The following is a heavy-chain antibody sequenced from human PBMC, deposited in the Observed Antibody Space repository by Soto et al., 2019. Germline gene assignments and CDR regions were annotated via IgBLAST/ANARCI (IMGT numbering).Heavy chain of an antibody. J-gene: IGHJ6*02. CDR1: GFTFSSYG. Sequence: PGGSLRLSCAASGFTFSSYGMHWGRQAPGKGLEWVALIWYDGSNKFYADSVKGRFTISRDNSKNTLYLQMNSLRAEDTAVYYCARVIGKTYCRSGSCTYYYYGMDVWGQGTTVPVSS. D-gene: IGHD2-15*01. CDR2: IWYDGSNK. V-gene: IGHV3-33*01. CDR3: ARVIGKTYCRSGSCTYYYYGMDV.